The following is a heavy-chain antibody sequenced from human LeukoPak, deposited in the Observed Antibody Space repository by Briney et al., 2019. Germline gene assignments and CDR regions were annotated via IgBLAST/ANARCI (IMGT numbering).Heavy chain of an antibody. D-gene: IGHD4-17*01. CDR1: GYTFTSYA. Sequence: ASVKVSCKASGYTFTSYAMHWVRQAPGQRLEWMGWINAGNGNTKYSQKFQGRVTITRDTSASTAYMELSSLRSEDTAVYYCARRFMTTVTTVPPPFDYWGQGTLATVSS. CDR3: ARRFMTTVTTVPPPFDY. V-gene: IGHV1-3*01. CDR2: INAGNGNT. J-gene: IGHJ4*02.